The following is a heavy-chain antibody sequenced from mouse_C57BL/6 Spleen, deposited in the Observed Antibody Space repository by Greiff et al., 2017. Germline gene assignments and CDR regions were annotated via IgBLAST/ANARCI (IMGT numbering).Heavy chain of an antibody. V-gene: IGHV1-4*01. CDR1: GYTFTSYT. Sequence: QVQLQQSGAELARPGASVKMSCKASGYTFTSYTMHWVKQRPGQGLEWIGYINPSSGYTKYNQKFKDKATLTADKSSSTAYMQLSSLTSEDSAVYYCARPSYYYGSSPGDFDVWGTGTTVTVSS. D-gene: IGHD1-1*01. J-gene: IGHJ1*03. CDR3: ARPSYYYGSSPGDFDV. CDR2: INPSSGYT.